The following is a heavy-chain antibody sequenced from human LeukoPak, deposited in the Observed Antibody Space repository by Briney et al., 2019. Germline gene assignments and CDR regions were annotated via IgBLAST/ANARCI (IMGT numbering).Heavy chain of an antibody. CDR3: AKDPGLGSYSIFEY. CDR2: ISSSGISP. J-gene: IGHJ4*02. Sequence: PGGSLRLSCAASGFRFSDYGMSWVRQAPGKGLEWVSSISSSGISPYYADSVKGRFTISRDNPKNTLYLPMNSLRVEDTAVYYCAKDPGLGSYSIFEYWGQGILVTVSS. CDR1: GFRFSDYG. V-gene: IGHV3-23*01. D-gene: IGHD3-10*01.